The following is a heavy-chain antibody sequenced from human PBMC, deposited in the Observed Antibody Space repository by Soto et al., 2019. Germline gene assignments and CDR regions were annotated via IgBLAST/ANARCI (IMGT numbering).Heavy chain of an antibody. V-gene: IGHV2-5*02. D-gene: IGHD1-1*01. CDR2: IYWDGDQ. J-gene: IGHJ4*03. Sequence: QITLKESGPTLVKPTQTLTLTCTLSESRGVSVSWIRQPPGKALEWLGLIYWDGDQRYSPSLRERLTITQDTSKTQVVLRMTNMGPVDTGTDYCANSDDTVAETGVYRGRGTLVTVSS. CDR1: ESRGVS. CDR3: ANSDDTVAETGVY.